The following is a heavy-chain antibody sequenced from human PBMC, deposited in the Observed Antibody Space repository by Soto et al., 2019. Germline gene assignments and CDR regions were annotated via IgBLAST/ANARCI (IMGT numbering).Heavy chain of an antibody. Sequence: GGSLRLSCAASGFTFSSYWMSWVRQAPGKGLEWVANIKQDGSEKYYVDSVKGRFTISRDNAKNSLYLQMNSLRAEDTAVYYCARRDQIVVVVAATSFDYWGQGTLVTVSS. J-gene: IGHJ4*02. CDR1: GFTFSSYW. V-gene: IGHV3-7*05. CDR3: ARRDQIVVVVAATSFDY. CDR2: IKQDGSEK. D-gene: IGHD2-15*01.